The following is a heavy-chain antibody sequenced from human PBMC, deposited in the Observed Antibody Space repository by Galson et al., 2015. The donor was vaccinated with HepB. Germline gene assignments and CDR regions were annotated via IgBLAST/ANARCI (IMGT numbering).Heavy chain of an antibody. D-gene: IGHD2-15*01. CDR1: GFPFSTYS. Sequence: SLRLPCAASGFPFSTYSMTWVRQAPGKGLEWVSSILRSSSYIYYAASAKGRFTISRDNAKNPLYLQMNSLRAEDTAVYYCARDTVVVVVAALVFDIWGQGTMVTVSS. CDR3: ARDTVVVVVAALVFDI. CDR2: ILRSSSYI. J-gene: IGHJ3*02. V-gene: IGHV3-21*01.